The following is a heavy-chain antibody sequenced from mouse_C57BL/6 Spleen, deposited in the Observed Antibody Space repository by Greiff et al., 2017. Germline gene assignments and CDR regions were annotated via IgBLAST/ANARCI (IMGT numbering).Heavy chain of an antibody. CDR2: INPSSGYT. D-gene: IGHD3-2*02. V-gene: IGHV1-7*01. CDR1: GYTFTSYW. CDR3: ARDSSGYVDAMDY. Sequence: VQLQQSGAELAKPGASVKLSCKASGYTFTSYWMHWVQQRPGQGLEWIGYINPSSGYTKYNQKFKDKATLTADKSSSTAYMQLSSLTYEDSAVYYCARDSSGYVDAMDYWGQGTSVTVSS. J-gene: IGHJ4*01.